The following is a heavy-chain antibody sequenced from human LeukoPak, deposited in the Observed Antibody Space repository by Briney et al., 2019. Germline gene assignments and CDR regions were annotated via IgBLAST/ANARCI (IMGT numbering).Heavy chain of an antibody. D-gene: IGHD5-18*01. CDR3: ALLLGYSYSERLDY. CDR1: GFTISSHW. J-gene: IGHJ4*02. CDR2: INIDGSFT. V-gene: IGHV3-74*01. Sequence: GGSLRLSCAASGFTISSHWRHWFRKVQGRGLISAPVINIDGSFTSYADSVKGRFTISRDNGKNSLYLQMNSLRAEDTAVYYCALLLGYSYSERLDYWGQGTLVTVSS.